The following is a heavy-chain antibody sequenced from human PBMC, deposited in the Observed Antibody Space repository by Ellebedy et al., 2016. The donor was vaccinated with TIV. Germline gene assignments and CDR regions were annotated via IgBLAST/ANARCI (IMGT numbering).Heavy chain of an antibody. CDR2: IYYNGGT. Sequence: SETLSLXCVVSGSSIGSGNWWGWIRQPPGTGLEWVGHIYYNGGTYYNPSLKSRVTMSLDTSKNQFSLRLSSVTAVDTAVYYCARMRVYTGSYFFDYWGQGTLVTVSS. V-gene: IGHV4-28*01. D-gene: IGHD1-26*01. CDR1: GSSIGSGNW. J-gene: IGHJ4*02. CDR3: ARMRVYTGSYFFDY.